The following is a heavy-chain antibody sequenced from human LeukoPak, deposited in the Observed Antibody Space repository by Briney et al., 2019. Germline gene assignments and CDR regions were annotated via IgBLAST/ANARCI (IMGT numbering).Heavy chain of an antibody. CDR3: ARVLPRQEWEEDYFDY. D-gene: IGHD1-26*01. Sequence: TSETLSLTCTVSGGSISSSSYYWGWIRQPPGKGLEWIGSIYYSGSTYYNPSLKSRVTISVDTSKNQFSLKLSSVTAADTAVYYCARVLPRQEWEEDYFDYWGQGTLVTVSS. V-gene: IGHV4-39*07. CDR2: IYYSGST. J-gene: IGHJ4*02. CDR1: GGSISSSSYY.